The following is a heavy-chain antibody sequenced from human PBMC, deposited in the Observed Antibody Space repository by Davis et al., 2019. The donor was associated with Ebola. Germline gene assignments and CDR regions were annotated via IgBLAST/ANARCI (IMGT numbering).Heavy chain of an antibody. D-gene: IGHD3-10*01. CDR2: IYPGDSDT. V-gene: IGHV5-51*01. CDR1: GYNFATYW. CDR3: AGSGFYYYGMDV. Sequence: KVSCKGSGYNFATYWIAWVRQMPGKGLEWMGIIYPGDSDTRYSSSFQGHVTISADKSISTAYLQWSSLKASDTAMYNCAGSGFYYYGMDVWGQGTTVTVSS. J-gene: IGHJ6*02.